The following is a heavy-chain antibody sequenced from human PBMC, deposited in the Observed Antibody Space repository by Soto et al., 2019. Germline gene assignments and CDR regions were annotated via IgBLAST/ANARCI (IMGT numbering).Heavy chain of an antibody. CDR1: GAPINSDY. CDR3: ARWVVAASGWFDP. CDR2: IYHIGST. J-gene: IGHJ5*02. D-gene: IGHD2-15*01. Sequence: SETLSLTCTVSGAPINSDYWSWIRQSPGKGLEWIGYIYHIGSTNYNPSLKSRVTISVDTSKNQFSLKLSSVTAADTAVYYCARWVVAASGWFDPWGQGTLVTVSS. V-gene: IGHV4-59*01.